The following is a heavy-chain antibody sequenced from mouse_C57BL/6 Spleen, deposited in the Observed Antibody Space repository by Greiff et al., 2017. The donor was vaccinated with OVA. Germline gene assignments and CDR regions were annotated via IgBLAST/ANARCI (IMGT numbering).Heavy chain of an antibody. CDR1: GYTFTSYW. Sequence: QVQLQQPGAELVKPGASVKLSCKASGYTFTSYWMHWVKQRPGRGLERIGRIDPNSGGTKYNEKFKSKATLTVDKPSSTAYMQLSSLTSEDSAVYYCARSAYYPGYFDVWGTGTTVTVSS. D-gene: IGHD1-1*01. CDR3: ARSAYYPGYFDV. V-gene: IGHV1-72*01. J-gene: IGHJ1*03. CDR2: IDPNSGGT.